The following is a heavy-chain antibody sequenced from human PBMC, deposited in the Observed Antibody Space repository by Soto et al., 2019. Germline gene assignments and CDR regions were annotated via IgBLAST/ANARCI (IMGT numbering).Heavy chain of an antibody. Sequence: GGSLRLSCTGSGFTFNDYWMTWVRQAPGKGLEWVANIKEDGSEKYYVDSVKGRFTISRDNAKNSLYLQMSRLRAEDSALYYCTRSYSLFDSWGQGTLVTVSS. D-gene: IGHD3-10*01. J-gene: IGHJ4*02. V-gene: IGHV3-7*01. CDR1: GFTFNDYW. CDR2: IKEDGSEK. CDR3: TRSYSLFDS.